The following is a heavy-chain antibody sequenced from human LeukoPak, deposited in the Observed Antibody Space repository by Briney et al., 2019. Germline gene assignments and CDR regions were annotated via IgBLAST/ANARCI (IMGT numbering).Heavy chain of an antibody. V-gene: IGHV1-2*06. CDR2: INPNSGGT. CDR3: AKDHGYVGSNWFDP. CDR1: GYTFTDYY. Sequence: ASVKVSCKASGYTFTDYYIHWVRQAPGQGLEWVGRINPNSGGTNYAQKFQGRVTMTWDTSINTVYMEFSRLRSDDTAMYYCAKDHGYVGSNWFDPWGQGTLVIVS. J-gene: IGHJ5*02. D-gene: IGHD3-10*01.